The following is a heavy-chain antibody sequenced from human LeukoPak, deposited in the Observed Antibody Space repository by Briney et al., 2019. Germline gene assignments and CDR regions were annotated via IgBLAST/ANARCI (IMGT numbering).Heavy chain of an antibody. CDR3: AKRESSGWSHFDY. CDR1: GFTFSSYA. V-gene: IGHV3-23*01. CDR2: ISGSGGST. J-gene: IGHJ4*02. Sequence: GASLRLSCAASGFTFSSYAMSWVRQAPGKGLEWVSAISGSGGSTYYADSVKGRFTISRDNSKNTLYLQMNSLRAEDTAVYYFAKRESSGWSHFDYWGQGTLVTVSS. D-gene: IGHD6-19*01.